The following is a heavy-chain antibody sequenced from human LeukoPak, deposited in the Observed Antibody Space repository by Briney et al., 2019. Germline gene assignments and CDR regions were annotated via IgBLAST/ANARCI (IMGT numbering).Heavy chain of an antibody. CDR3: ARVRDDYYYYMDV. J-gene: IGHJ6*03. CDR1: GGSISSSSYC. Sequence: SETLSLTCTVSGGSISSSSYCWGWIRQPPGKGLEWIGSIYYSGSTYSGSTYYNPSLKSRVTISVDTSKNQFSLKLSSVTAADTAVYYCARVRDDYYYYMDVWGKGTTVTVSS. CDR2: IYYSGST. V-gene: IGHV4-39*01.